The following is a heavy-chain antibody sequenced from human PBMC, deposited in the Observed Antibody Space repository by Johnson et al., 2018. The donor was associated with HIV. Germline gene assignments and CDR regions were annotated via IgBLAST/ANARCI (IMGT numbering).Heavy chain of an antibody. CDR2: ISFAGMKK. Sequence: QVQLVESGGGVVQPGRSLRLSCAASGFTFSNYGMAWVRQAPGKGLEWVAVISFAGMKKHYADAVKGRFTISRDNSKNTLYLQMNSLRAEDTAVYYCAKAMGGWLLAHAFDIWGQGTMVTVS. CDR1: GFTFSNYG. D-gene: IGHD3-22*01. V-gene: IGHV3-30*18. J-gene: IGHJ3*02. CDR3: AKAMGGWLLAHAFDI.